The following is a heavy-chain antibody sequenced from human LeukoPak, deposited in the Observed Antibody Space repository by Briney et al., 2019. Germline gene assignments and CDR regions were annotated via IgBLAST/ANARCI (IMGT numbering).Heavy chain of an antibody. D-gene: IGHD3-10*01. CDR1: GGSFSGYY. Sequence: SETLALTCAVYGGSFSGYYWSGIRQPPGKGLEWMGEINHSGSTNYNPSLKSRVTISVDTSKNQFSLKLSSVTAADTAVYYCARKRITRVRGVMVFDYWGQGTLVTVSS. CDR3: ARKRITRVRGVMVFDY. J-gene: IGHJ4*02. V-gene: IGHV4-34*01. CDR2: INHSGST.